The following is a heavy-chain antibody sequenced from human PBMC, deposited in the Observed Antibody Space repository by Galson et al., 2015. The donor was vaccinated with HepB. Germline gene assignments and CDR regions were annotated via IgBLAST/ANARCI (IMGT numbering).Heavy chain of an antibody. V-gene: IGHV3-30*02. J-gene: IGHJ4*02. Sequence: SLRLSCAASGFTFSSYGMHWVRQAPGKGLEWVAFIRYDGSNKYYADSVKGRFTISRDNSKNTLYLQMNSLRAEDTAVYYCAKDRRVYYYGSGSYYTDYWGQGTLVTVSS. CDR2: IRYDGSNK. CDR1: GFTFSSYG. CDR3: AKDRRVYYYGSGSYYTDY. D-gene: IGHD3-10*01.